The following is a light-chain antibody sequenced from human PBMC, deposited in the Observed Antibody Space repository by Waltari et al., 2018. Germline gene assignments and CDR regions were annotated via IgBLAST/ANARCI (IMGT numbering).Light chain of an antibody. CDR3: AAWDDGLNAWV. CDR1: LSNIGVNP. Sequence: QSVLTQTPSASGTPGQRVTISCSGSLSNIGVNPANWYHHPAGAAPKLLISNTDQWPSGVPDRFYASKSGASASLAISGLQSEDEGDYHCAAWDDGLNAWVFGGGTKVTVL. CDR2: NTD. V-gene: IGLV1-44*01. J-gene: IGLJ3*02.